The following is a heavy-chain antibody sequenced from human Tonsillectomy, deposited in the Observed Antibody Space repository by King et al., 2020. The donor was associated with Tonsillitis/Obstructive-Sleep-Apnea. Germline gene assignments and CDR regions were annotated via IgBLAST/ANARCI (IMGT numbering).Heavy chain of an antibody. D-gene: IGHD3-16*01. CDR2: IDSGDST. V-gene: IGHV3-66*01. J-gene: IGHJ6*03. CDR3: AREGDGYYSYYMDV. CDR1: GLTVSTNY. Sequence: VQLVESGGGLVQPGGSLRLSCAASGLTVSTNYMNWVRQAPGKGLEWVSVIDSGDSTNYAASVKGRFIISRDNSKNTLYLQMNSLRAEDTAVYYCAREGDGYYSYYMDVWGKGTTVTVSS.